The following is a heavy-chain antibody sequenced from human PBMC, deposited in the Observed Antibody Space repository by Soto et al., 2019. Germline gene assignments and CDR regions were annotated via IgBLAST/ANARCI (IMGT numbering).Heavy chain of an antibody. CDR2: IYYSGST. J-gene: IGHJ6*02. D-gene: IGHD3-3*01. V-gene: IGHV4-59*01. CDR1: GGSISSYY. Sequence: KASETLSLTCTVSGGSISSYYWSWIRQPPGKGLEWIGYIYYSGSTNYNPSLKSRVTISVDTSKNQFSLKLSSVTAADTAVYYCAQSYDFWSGHLGGMDVWGQGTTVTVSS. CDR3: AQSYDFWSGHLGGMDV.